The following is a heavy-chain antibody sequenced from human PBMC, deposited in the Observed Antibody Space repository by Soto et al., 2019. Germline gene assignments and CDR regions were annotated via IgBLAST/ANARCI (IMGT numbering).Heavy chain of an antibody. CDR1: GGSITSSSHY. J-gene: IGHJ4*02. CDR3: ARSSITPRLFMYPFDY. D-gene: IGHD6-6*01. Sequence: SETLSLTCTVSGGSITSSSHYWGWIRQPPGKGLECIGNIYYDGNTYYDPSLKSRVTISLDTSKNQFSLRLNSVTAADTAVYYCARSSITPRLFMYPFDYWGQGTLVTVSS. CDR2: IYYDGNT. V-gene: IGHV4-39*01.